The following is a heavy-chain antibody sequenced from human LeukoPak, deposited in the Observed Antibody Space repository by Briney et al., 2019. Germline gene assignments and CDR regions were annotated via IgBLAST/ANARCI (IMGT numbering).Heavy chain of an antibody. CDR3: ARKNGTSGLDY. V-gene: IGHV4-34*01. J-gene: IGHJ4*02. Sequence: SETLSLTCAVYGGSFSGYYWSWIRQPPGKGLEWIGEINHSGSTNYNPSLKSRVTISVDTSKNQFSLKLSSVTAADTAVYYCARKNGTSGLDYWGQGTLVTVSS. CDR2: INHSGST. CDR1: GGSFSGYY. D-gene: IGHD2-2*01.